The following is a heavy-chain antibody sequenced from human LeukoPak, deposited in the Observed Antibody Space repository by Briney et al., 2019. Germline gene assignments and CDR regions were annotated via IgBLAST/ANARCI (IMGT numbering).Heavy chain of an antibody. Sequence: GASVKVSCKASGYTFTRYGISWVRQAPGQGLEWMGWISAYNGNTNYAQKLQGRVTMTTDTSTSTAYMELRSLRSDDTAVYYCARDVLDFWSGYYTFDYWGQGTLVTVSS. J-gene: IGHJ4*02. D-gene: IGHD3-3*01. CDR2: ISAYNGNT. CDR3: ARDVLDFWSGYYTFDY. V-gene: IGHV1-18*01. CDR1: GYTFTRYG.